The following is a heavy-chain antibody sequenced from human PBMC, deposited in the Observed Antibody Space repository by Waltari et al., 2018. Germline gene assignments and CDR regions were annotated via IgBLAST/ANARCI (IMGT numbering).Heavy chain of an antibody. CDR3: ASLRDTAVRSNWFDP. V-gene: IGHV4-34*01. CDR1: GGSFSGYY. J-gene: IGHJ5*02. CDR2: INQSGST. Sequence: QVQLQQWGAGLLKPSETLSLTCAVYGGSFSGYYWSWIRQPPGKGLEWIGEINQSGSTNYNPSLKSRVTISVDTSKNQFSLKLSSVTAADTAVYYCASLRDTAVRSNWFDPWGQGTLVTVSS. D-gene: IGHD5-18*01.